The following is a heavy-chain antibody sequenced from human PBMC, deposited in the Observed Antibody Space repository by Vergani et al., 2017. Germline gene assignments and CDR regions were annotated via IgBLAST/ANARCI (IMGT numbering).Heavy chain of an antibody. Sequence: QLQLQQSGPGLVKPSETLFVTCTVSADSISSGSYYWGWIRQPPGKSLEWIGSIYYSGLTYYNPSLKSRVAISVDTSKNQFSLKVTSVTAADTAVYFCARQXPGSGWSPGDFDDWGQGILVTVSS. V-gene: IGHV4-39*01. CDR1: ADSISSGSYY. CDR2: IYYSGLT. J-gene: IGHJ4*02. D-gene: IGHD6-19*01. CDR3: ARQXPGSGWSPGDFDD.